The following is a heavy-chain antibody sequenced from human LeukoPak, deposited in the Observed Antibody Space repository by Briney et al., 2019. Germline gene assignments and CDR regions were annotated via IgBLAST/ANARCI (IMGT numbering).Heavy chain of an antibody. CDR1: GYSFTSYW. D-gene: IGHD3-10*01. V-gene: IGHV5-51*01. CDR3: ARVNYYGSGSFPNFDY. CDR2: IYPGDSET. Sequence: GESLKISCKGSGYSFTSYWIGWVRQMPGKGLEWIGIIYPGDSETKYSPSFQGQVTISADKSISIAYLQWSSLKASDTAIYYCARVNYYGSGSFPNFDYWGQGNLVTVSS. J-gene: IGHJ4*02.